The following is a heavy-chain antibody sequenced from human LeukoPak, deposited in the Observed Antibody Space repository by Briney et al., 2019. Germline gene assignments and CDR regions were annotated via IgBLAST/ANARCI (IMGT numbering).Heavy chain of an antibody. Sequence: GGSLRLSCAASGFTFSSYGMHWVRQAPGKGLEWVALIWYDGSNKYYADSVKGRFTISRDNSKNTLYLQMNSLRAEDTAVYHCARALFNYDSSGLTYWGQGTLVTVSS. CDR1: GFTFSSYG. J-gene: IGHJ4*02. D-gene: IGHD3-22*01. CDR2: IWYDGSNK. V-gene: IGHV3-33*01. CDR3: ARALFNYDSSGLTY.